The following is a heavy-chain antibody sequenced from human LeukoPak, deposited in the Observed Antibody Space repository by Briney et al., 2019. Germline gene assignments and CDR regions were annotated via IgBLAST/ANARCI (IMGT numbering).Heavy chain of an antibody. CDR3: ARDIQLERPNYFDY. CDR1: GYSLTDSY. D-gene: IGHD1-1*01. CDR2: INPNSGGT. J-gene: IGHJ4*02. V-gene: IGHV1-2*02. Sequence: GASVKVSCKASGYSLTDSYMHWVRQAPGQGLEWMGWINPNSGGTNYAQKFQGRVTMTRDTSISTAYMELSRLRSDDTAVYYCARDIQLERPNYFDYWGQGTLVTVSS.